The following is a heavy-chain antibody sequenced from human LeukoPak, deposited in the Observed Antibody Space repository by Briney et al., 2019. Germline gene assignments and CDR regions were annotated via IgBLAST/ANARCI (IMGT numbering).Heavy chain of an antibody. D-gene: IGHD2/OR15-2a*01. CDR2: INPNSGGT. CDR1: GYTFTGYY. CDR3: ARELRAFFFDP. J-gene: IGHJ5*02. V-gene: IGHV1-2*02. Sequence: APVKVSCKASGYTFTGYYMHSVRQSPGHGLGWWGGINPNSGGTNYAQKFQGRLPMTRDTSISTAYKELSRLRSEDTAVYYCARELRAFFFDPGGQGTLVTVSS.